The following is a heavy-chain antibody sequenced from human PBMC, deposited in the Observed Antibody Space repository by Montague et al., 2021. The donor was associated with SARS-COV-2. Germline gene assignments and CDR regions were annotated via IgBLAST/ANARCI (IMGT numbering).Heavy chain of an antibody. J-gene: IGHJ5*02. CDR1: GDSISRNNLY. V-gene: IGHV4-61*02. CDR2: ISTTGSP. D-gene: IGHD2-2*01. Sequence: TLSLTCTLSGDSISRNNLYWTWIRQPAGKGLEWIGRISTTGSPEYNPSLKSRVTLSLDTSKNQFSLSLSSVTAADTAMYYCTIEGHITTICSGCPRNWFDPGGQGTLVTVSS. CDR3: TIEGHITTICSGCPRNWFDP.